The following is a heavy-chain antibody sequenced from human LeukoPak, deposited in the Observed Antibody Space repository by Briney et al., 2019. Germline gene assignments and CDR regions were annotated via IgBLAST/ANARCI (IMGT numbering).Heavy chain of an antibody. CDR3: ARDPHTGLYDSSGYYPWRALDI. D-gene: IGHD3-22*01. J-gene: IGHJ3*02. Sequence: GGSLRLSCAASGFTFSSYGMHWVRQAPGKGLEWVAVIWYDGSNKYYADSVKGRFTISRDNSKNTLYLQMNSLRAEDTAVYYCARDPHTGLYDSSGYYPWRALDIWGQGTMVTVSS. CDR1: GFTFSSYG. V-gene: IGHV3-33*01. CDR2: IWYDGSNK.